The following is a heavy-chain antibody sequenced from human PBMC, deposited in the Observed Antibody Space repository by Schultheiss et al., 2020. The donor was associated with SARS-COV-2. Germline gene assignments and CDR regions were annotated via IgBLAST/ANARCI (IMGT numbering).Heavy chain of an antibody. D-gene: IGHD3-22*01. V-gene: IGHV3-23*01. J-gene: IGHJ4*02. CDR3: ARSLDSSGYYLPFDY. CDR2: ISGSGGST. CDR1: GFSFSDYA. Sequence: GGSLRLSCAASGFSFSDYAMSWVRQAPGKGLEWVSAISGSGGSTYYADSVKGRFTISRDNSKNTLYLQMNSLRAEDTAVYYCARSLDSSGYYLPFDYWGQGSLVTVSS.